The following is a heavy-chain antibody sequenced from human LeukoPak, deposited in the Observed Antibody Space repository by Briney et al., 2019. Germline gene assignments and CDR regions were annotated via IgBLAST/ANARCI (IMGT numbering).Heavy chain of an antibody. Sequence: GGSLRLSCAASGFIFSSYSMNWVRQAPGKGLEWVSSISSSSSYIYYADSVKGRFTISRDNAKNSLYLQMNSLRAEDTAVFYCATNDYGASDYWGQGTLVTVSS. CDR2: ISSSSSYI. J-gene: IGHJ4*02. V-gene: IGHV3-21*01. CDR1: GFIFSSYS. CDR3: ATNDYGASDY. D-gene: IGHD4-17*01.